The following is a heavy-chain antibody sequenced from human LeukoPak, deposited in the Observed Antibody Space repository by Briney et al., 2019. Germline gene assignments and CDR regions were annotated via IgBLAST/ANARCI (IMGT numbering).Heavy chain of an antibody. CDR3: ARVASSDSSGYYYYFDY. CDR1: GGTFISYA. V-gene: IGHV1-69*04. Sequence: GASVKVSCKASGGTFISYAISWVRQAPGQGLEWMGRIIPILGIANYAQKFQGRVTITADKSTSTAYMELSSLRSEDTAVYYCARVASSDSSGYYYYFDYWGQGTLVTVSS. CDR2: IIPILGIA. J-gene: IGHJ4*02. D-gene: IGHD3-22*01.